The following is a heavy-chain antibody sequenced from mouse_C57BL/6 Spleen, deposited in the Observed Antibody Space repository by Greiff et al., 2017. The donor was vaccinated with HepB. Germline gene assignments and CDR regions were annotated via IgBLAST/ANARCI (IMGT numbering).Heavy chain of an antibody. V-gene: IGHV1-72*01. D-gene: IGHD1-1*01. CDR3: ARPPITTVVARGYYYAMDY. CDR1: GYTFTSYW. J-gene: IGHJ4*01. Sequence: QVHVKQPGAELVKPGASVKLSCKASGYTFTSYWMHWVKQRPGRGLEWIGRIDPNSGGTKYNEKFKSKATLTVDKPSSTAYMQLSSLTSEDSAVYYCARPPITTVVARGYYYAMDYWGQGTSVTVSS. CDR2: IDPNSGGT.